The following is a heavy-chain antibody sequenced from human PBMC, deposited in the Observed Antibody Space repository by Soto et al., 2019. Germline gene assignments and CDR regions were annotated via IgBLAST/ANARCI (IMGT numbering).Heavy chain of an antibody. CDR1: GGSISSGGYY. CDR2: IYYSGST. V-gene: IGHV4-31*03. J-gene: IGHJ6*02. D-gene: IGHD3-3*01. Sequence: QVQLQESGPGPVKPSQTPSLTCTVSGGSISSGGYYWSWIRQHPGKGLEWIGYIYYSGSTYYNPSLKSRVTISVDTSKNQFSLKLSSVTAADTAVYYCARALRFLEWLSGGMDVWGQGTTVTVSS. CDR3: ARALRFLEWLSGGMDV.